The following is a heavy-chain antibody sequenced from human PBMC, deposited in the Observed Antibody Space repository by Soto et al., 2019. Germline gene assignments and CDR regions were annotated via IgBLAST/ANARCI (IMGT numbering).Heavy chain of an antibody. CDR3: ARATKDGYNYGSFDY. J-gene: IGHJ4*02. CDR2: IYYSGST. V-gene: IGHV4-59*01. D-gene: IGHD5-12*01. Sequence: QVQLQESGPGLVKPSETLSLTCTVSGGSISSYYWSWIRQPPGKGLEWIGYIYYSGSTNYNPSLKSRVTISVDTSKTQFSLKLSSVTAADTAVYYCARATKDGYNYGSFDYWGQGTLVTVSS. CDR1: GGSISSYY.